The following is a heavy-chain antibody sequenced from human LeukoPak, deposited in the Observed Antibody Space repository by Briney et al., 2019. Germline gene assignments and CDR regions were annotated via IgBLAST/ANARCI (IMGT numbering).Heavy chain of an antibody. CDR2: IYYSGST. J-gene: IGHJ5*02. CDR1: GGSISSSSYY. CDR3: ARGPYSSSTYFDP. Sequence: PSETLSLTCTVSGGSISSSSYYWGWVRQPPGKGLEWIGSIYYSGSTYYSPSLQSRVTISADTSKNQFSLKLSSVTAADTAVYYCARGPYSSSTYFDPWGQGTLVTVSS. V-gene: IGHV4-39*07. D-gene: IGHD6-13*01.